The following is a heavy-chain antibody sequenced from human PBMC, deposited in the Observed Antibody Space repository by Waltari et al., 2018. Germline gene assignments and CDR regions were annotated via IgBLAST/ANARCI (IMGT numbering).Heavy chain of an antibody. J-gene: IGHJ4*02. V-gene: IGHV3-7*01. Sequence: EVQLVESGGGLVQPGGSLRLSCAASGFSFSSYWMSWVRQAPGKGLEWVANIKQDGSEKYYVYSVKGRFTISRDNAKNSLYLQMNSLRAEDTAVYYCARGDTMVRGVITYWGQGTLVTVSS. CDR1: GFSFSSYW. D-gene: IGHD3-10*01. CDR3: ARGDTMVRGVITY. CDR2: IKQDGSEK.